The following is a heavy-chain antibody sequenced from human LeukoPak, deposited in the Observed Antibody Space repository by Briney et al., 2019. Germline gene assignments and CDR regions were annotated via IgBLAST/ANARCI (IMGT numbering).Heavy chain of an antibody. CDR1: GFTFSSYG. CDR3: AKDTRYFDWLLYRSHYYYGMDV. CDR2: ISYDGSNK. D-gene: IGHD3-9*01. Sequence: PGRSLRLSCAASGFTFSSYGMHWVRQAPGKGLEWVAVISYDGSNKYYADSVKGRFTISRDNSKNTLYLQMNSLRAEDTAVYYCAKDTRYFDWLLYRSHYYYGMDVWGQGTTVTVSS. J-gene: IGHJ6*02. V-gene: IGHV3-30*18.